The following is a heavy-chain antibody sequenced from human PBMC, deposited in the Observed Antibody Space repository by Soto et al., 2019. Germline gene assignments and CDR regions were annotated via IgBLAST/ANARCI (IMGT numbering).Heavy chain of an antibody. CDR2: INHSGST. J-gene: IGHJ4*02. CDR1: GGSFSGYY. Sequence: SETLSLTCAVYGGSFSGYYWTWIRQPPGTGLEWIGEINHSGSTNYNPSLKSRVTLSVDTSKNQFSLKLTSVTAADTAVYYCARDKITGLFDYWGQGTPVTVSS. CDR3: ARDKITGLFDY. V-gene: IGHV4-34*01. D-gene: IGHD2-8*02.